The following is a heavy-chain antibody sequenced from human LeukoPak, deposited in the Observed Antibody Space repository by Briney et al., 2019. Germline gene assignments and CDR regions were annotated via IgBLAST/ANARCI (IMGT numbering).Heavy chain of an antibody. J-gene: IGHJ4*02. Sequence: SETLSLTCTVSGGSISSYYWSWIRQPPGKGLEWIGYIYYSGSTNYNPSLKSRVTISVDTSKNQFSLKLNSVTAADTAVYYCASSHYDFWSGYLNLYDYWGQGTLVTVSS. V-gene: IGHV4-59*08. D-gene: IGHD3-3*01. CDR3: ASSHYDFWSGYLNLYDY. CDR1: GGSISSYY. CDR2: IYYSGST.